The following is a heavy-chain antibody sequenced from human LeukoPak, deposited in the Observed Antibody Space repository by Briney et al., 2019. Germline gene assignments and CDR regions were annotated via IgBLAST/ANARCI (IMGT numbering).Heavy chain of an antibody. CDR2: IYYTGST. CDR3: ARGRIAESNTGTFDI. V-gene: IGHV4-59*13. Sequence: PSETLSLTCTVSGGSITSYYWNWIRQPPGKGLEGIGFIYYTGSTSYNSSLKSRVTILVDMSKNQFSLKLSSVTAADTAVYYCARGRIAESNTGTFDIWGQGTMVTVS. CDR1: GGSITSYY. D-gene: IGHD6-13*01. J-gene: IGHJ3*02.